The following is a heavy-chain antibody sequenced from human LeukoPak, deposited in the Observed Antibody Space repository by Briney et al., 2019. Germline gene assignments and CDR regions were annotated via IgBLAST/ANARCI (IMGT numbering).Heavy chain of an antibody. Sequence: GGSLRLSCAASGFTFSSYAMSWVRQAPGKGLEWVSAISGSGGSTYYADSVKGRFTISRDNSKNTLYLQMNSLRAEDTAVYYCARAGDYAGYFQHWGQGTLVTVSS. V-gene: IGHV3-23*01. CDR3: ARAGDYAGYFQH. J-gene: IGHJ1*01. D-gene: IGHD7-27*01. CDR2: ISGSGGST. CDR1: GFTFSSYA.